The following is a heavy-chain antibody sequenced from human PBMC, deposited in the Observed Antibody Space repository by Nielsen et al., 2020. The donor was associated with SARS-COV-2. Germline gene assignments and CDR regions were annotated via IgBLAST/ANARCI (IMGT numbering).Heavy chain of an antibody. D-gene: IGHD6-19*01. Sequence: GGSLRLSCAASGFTFSSYAMHWVRKAPGKGLEWVAVISYDGSNKYYADSVKGRFTISRDNSKNSLYLQMNSLRAEDTAVYYCARVSTVAGTGAFDIWGQGTMVTVSS. J-gene: IGHJ3*02. CDR2: ISYDGSNK. V-gene: IGHV3-30*04. CDR1: GFTFSSYA. CDR3: ARVSTVAGTGAFDI.